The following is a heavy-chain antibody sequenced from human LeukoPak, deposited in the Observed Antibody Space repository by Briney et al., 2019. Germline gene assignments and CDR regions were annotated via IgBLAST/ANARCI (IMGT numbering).Heavy chain of an antibody. J-gene: IGHJ4*02. CDR1: GFVFSTYW. D-gene: IGHD3/OR15-3a*01. V-gene: IGHV3-7*01. CDR2: INLDGTEE. Sequence: PGGSLRLSCAASGFVFSTYWMTWVRQALGKGLEWVANINLDGTEEHYVDSSLKGRFTISRDNAKNSLYLQMTSLRVEDTAVYYCASGRHDFLNWGQGTLVTVSS. CDR3: ASGRHDFLN.